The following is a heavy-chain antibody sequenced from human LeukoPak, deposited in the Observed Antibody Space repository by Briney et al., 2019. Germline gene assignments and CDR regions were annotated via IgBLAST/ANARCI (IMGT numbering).Heavy chain of an antibody. Sequence: GGSLRLSCAASGFTFSSYSMTWVRQAPGKGLEWVSYISSSSSTIYYADSVKGRFTISRDNAKNSLYLQMNSLRDEDTAVYYCARGFSVVSVWLFRWHWFDPWGQGTLVTVSS. CDR2: ISSSSSTI. D-gene: IGHD3-9*01. J-gene: IGHJ5*02. CDR3: ARGFSVVSVWLFRWHWFDP. CDR1: GFTFSSYS. V-gene: IGHV3-48*02.